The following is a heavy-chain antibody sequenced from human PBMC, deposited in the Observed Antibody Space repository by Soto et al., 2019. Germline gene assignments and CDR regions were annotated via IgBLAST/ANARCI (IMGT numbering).Heavy chain of an antibody. CDR2: ISSSGYTV. CDR1: GFTFSGYY. V-gene: IGHV3-11*01. CDR3: ARVSTYCFDR. Sequence: PGGSLRLSCAASGFTFSGYYMSWIRQAPGKGLECISYISSSGYTVNYADSVKGRFTISRDNAKNSLYLQMNSLRAEDTAVYYCARVSTYCFDRWGKGTLVTVSS. J-gene: IGHJ5*02.